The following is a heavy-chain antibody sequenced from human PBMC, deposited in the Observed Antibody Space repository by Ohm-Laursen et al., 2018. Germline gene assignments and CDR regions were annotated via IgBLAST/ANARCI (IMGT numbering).Heavy chain of an antibody. V-gene: IGHV3-30*18. CDR1: GFTFDDYA. J-gene: IGHJ3*02. CDR3: AKLNDAFDI. Sequence: SLRLSCAASGFTFDDYAMHWVRQAPGKGLEWVAVISYDGSNKYYADSVKGRFTISRDNSKNTLYLQMNSLRAEDTAVYYCAKLNDAFDIWGQGTMVTVSS. CDR2: ISYDGSNK. D-gene: IGHD3-16*01.